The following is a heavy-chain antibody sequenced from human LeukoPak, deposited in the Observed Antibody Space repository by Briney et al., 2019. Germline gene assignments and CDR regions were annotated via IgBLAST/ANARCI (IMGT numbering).Heavy chain of an antibody. CDR3: ARRLAVAGTVDY. J-gene: IGHJ4*02. V-gene: IGHV4-39*01. D-gene: IGHD6-19*01. CDR2: IYYSGST. CDR1: GGSISSSSYY. Sequence: NPSETLSLTCTVSGGSISSSSYYWGWIRQPPGKGLEWIGSIYYSGSTYYNPSHKSRVTISVDTSKNQFSLKLSSVTAADTAVYYCARRLAVAGTVDYWGQGTLVTVSS.